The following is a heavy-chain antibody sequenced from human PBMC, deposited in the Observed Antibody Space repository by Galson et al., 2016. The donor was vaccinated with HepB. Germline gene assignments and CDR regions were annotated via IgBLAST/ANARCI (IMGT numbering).Heavy chain of an antibody. D-gene: IGHD4-11*01. J-gene: IGHJ6*03. CDR3: TKYKGDDYQHYHMDV. Sequence: SLRLSCAASGFTFNWFAMSWVRQAPGKGLEWVSLIFGGGVGTYYADSVKGRFTISRDNSKNTLYLHMDTLRAEDTAVYYCTKYKGDDYQHYHMDVWGKGITVTVSS. V-gene: IGHV3-23*01. CDR2: IFGGGVGT. CDR1: GFTFNWFA.